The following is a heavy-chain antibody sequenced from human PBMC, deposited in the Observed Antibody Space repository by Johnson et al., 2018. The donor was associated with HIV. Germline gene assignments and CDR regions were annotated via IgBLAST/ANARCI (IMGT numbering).Heavy chain of an antibody. CDR3: AKWWFRELLPNAFDL. J-gene: IGHJ3*01. D-gene: IGHD3-10*01. CDR2: IYSGGST. CDR1: GFTVSRNY. V-gene: IGHV3-66*02. Sequence: MLLVESGGGLVQPGGSLRLSCAASGFTVSRNYMSWVRQAPGKGLEWVSVIYSGGSTYYEDSVKGRFTISRDNSKNTLYLQMNSLRAEDTAVYYCAKWWFRELLPNAFDLWGQGTMVTVSS.